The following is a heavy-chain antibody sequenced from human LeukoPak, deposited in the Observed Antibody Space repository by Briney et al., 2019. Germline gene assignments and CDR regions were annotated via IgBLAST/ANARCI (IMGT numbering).Heavy chain of an antibody. D-gene: IGHD2-2*01. Sequence: GGSLRLFCTASGFTFSSYAMSWVRQAPGKGLEWVSAISGSGGSTYYADSVKGRFTISRDNSKNTLYLQMNSLRAEDTAVYYCAKDYIGICSSTSCFAGHYYWGQGTLVTVSS. CDR2: ISGSGGST. J-gene: IGHJ4*02. CDR3: AKDYIGICSSTSCFAGHYY. V-gene: IGHV3-23*01. CDR1: GFTFSSYA.